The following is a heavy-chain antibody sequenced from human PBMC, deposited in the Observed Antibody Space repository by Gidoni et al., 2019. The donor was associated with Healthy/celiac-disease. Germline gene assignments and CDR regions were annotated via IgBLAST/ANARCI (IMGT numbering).Heavy chain of an antibody. Sequence: EVQLVESGGGLVQPGGSLRLSCAASGFTFSSYWMSWVRQAPGKGLEWVANIKQDGSEKYYVDSVKGRFTISRDNAKNSLYLQMNSLRAEDTAVYYCARADSSGWYWLKYYFDYWGQGTLVTVSS. CDR3: ARADSSGWYWLKYYFDY. V-gene: IGHV3-7*01. CDR1: GFTFSSYW. CDR2: IKQDGSEK. J-gene: IGHJ4*02. D-gene: IGHD6-19*01.